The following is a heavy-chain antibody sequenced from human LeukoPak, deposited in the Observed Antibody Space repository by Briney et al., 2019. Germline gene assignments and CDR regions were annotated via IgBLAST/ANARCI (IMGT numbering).Heavy chain of an antibody. CDR1: AFSLNAFN. CDR2: ISYTGTYI. J-gene: IGHJ4*02. Sequence: GSLRISCAASAFSLNAFNKNWVRQASRKGPEWVSSISYTGTYIYYADSVKGRFTISRDNAQNSLYLQMNSLRAEDTAIYYCVRDRGTYRPIDYWGQGTLVTVSS. D-gene: IGHD1-26*01. V-gene: IGHV3-21*04. CDR3: VRDRGTYRPIDY.